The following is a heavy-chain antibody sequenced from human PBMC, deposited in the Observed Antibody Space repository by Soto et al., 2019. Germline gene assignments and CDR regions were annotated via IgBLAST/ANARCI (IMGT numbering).Heavy chain of an antibody. CDR3: ARGGYYGSGSRQYYYGMDV. D-gene: IGHD3-10*01. CDR1: GGSFSGYY. J-gene: IGHJ6*02. CDR2: INHSGST. V-gene: IGHV4-34*01. Sequence: QVQLQQWGAGLLKPSKTLSLTCAVYGGSFSGYYWSWIRQPPGKGLEWIGEINHSGSTNYNPSLKSRVTISVDTSKNQFSLKLSSVTAADTAVYYCARGGYYGSGSRQYYYGMDVWGQGTTVTVSS.